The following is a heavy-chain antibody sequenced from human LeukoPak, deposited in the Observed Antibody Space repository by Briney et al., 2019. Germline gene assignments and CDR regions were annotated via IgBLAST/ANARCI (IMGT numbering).Heavy chain of an antibody. CDR3: AREGAVAGTCFDY. CDR2: INPNSGGT. V-gene: IGHV1-2*02. CDR1: GYTFTCYY. Sequence: ASVKVSCKASGYTFTCYYMHWVRQAPGQGLEWMGWINPNSGGTNYAQRFQGRVTMTRDTSISTAYMELSRLRSDDTAVYYCAREGAVAGTCFDYWGQGTLVTVSS. J-gene: IGHJ4*02. D-gene: IGHD6-19*01.